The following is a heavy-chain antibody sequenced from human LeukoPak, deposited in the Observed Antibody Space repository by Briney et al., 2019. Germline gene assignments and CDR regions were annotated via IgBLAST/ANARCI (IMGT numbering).Heavy chain of an antibody. D-gene: IGHD6-13*01. CDR3: AKIFSEVSEANKQQLAIDY. CDR2: ISYDGSNK. CDR1: GFTFSSYG. V-gene: IGHV3-30*18. Sequence: PGGSLRLSCAASGFTFSSYGMHWVRQAPGKGLEWVAVISYDGSNKYYADSVKGRFTISRDNSKNTLYLQMNSLRAEDTAVYYCAKIFSEVSEANKQQLAIDYWGQGALVTVSS. J-gene: IGHJ4*02.